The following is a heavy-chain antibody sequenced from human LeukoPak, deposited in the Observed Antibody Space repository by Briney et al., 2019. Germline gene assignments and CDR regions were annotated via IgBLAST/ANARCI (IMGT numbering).Heavy chain of an antibody. CDR1: GFTFDDYA. V-gene: IGHV3-53*01. CDR3: AREGQSTASDY. D-gene: IGHD2-21*01. J-gene: IGHJ4*02. Sequence: GGSLRLSCAASGFTFDDYAMHWVRQAPGKGLEWVSIIYSGGSTYYADSVKGRFTTSRDNSKNTLYLQMNSLRAEDTAVYYCAREGQSTASDYWGQGTLVTVSS. CDR2: IYSGGST.